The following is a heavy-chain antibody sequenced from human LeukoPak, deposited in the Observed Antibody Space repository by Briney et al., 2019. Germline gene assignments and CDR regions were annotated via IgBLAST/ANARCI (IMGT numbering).Heavy chain of an antibody. D-gene: IGHD1-26*01. CDR3: RFTLIVGATTYFDY. Sequence: ASVKVSCKASGYTFTGYYMHWVRQAPGQGLEWMGWINPNSGGTNYAQKFQGRVTMTRDTSISTAYMELSRLRSDDTAVYYCRFTLIVGATTYFDYWGQGTLVTVSS. CDR1: GYTFTGYY. CDR2: INPNSGGT. V-gene: IGHV1-2*02. J-gene: IGHJ4*02.